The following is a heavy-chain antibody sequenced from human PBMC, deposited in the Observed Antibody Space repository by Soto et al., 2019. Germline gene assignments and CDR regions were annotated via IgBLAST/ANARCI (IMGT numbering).Heavy chain of an antibody. J-gene: IGHJ4*02. D-gene: IGHD6-19*01. CDR2: ISYDGSNK. Sequence: QVQLVESGGGVVQPGRSLRLSCAASGFTFSNYGMHWVRQAPGKGLEWVAVISYDGSNKYYADSVKGRFTISRDNSKNTLYLQMNSLRAEDTAVYYCAASVADDYWGQGTLVTVSS. CDR3: AASVADDY. V-gene: IGHV3-30*03. CDR1: GFTFSNYG.